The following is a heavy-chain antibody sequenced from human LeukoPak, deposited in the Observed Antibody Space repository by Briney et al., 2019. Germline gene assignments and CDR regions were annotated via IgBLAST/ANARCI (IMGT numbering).Heavy chain of an antibody. Sequence: GASVKVSCKASGYTFTGYYMHWVRQAPGQGLEWMGWINPNSGGTNYAQKFQGRVTMTRDTSISTAYMELSRLRSDDTAVYYCASGSHVRVYDSNPYYGHYWGQGTLVTVSS. CDR2: INPNSGGT. V-gene: IGHV1-2*02. CDR1: GYTFTGYY. CDR3: ASGSHVRVYDSNPYYGHY. J-gene: IGHJ4*02. D-gene: IGHD3-22*01.